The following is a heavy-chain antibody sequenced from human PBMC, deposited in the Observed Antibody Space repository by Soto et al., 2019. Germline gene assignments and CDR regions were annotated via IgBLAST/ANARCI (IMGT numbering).Heavy chain of an antibody. Sequence: PSETLSLTCAVYGGSFSGYYWSWIRQPPGKGLECIGEINHSGSTNYNPSLNSRVTISVDTSKNQFSLKLSSVTAAYTAVYYCARSKTITMARAGIMRNNGFAPWGKGNLVTVSA. CDR2: INHSGST. V-gene: IGHV4-34*01. J-gene: IGHJ5*02. CDR3: ARSKTITMARAGIMRNNGFAP. CDR1: GGSFSGYY. D-gene: IGHD3-10*01.